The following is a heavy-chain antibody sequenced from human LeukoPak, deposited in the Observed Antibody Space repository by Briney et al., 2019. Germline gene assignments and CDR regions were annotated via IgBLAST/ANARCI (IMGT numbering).Heavy chain of an antibody. CDR1: GFSFSDHW. CDR3: ARDVTFRLDY. CDR2: IRQDGGDK. D-gene: IGHD2-21*02. V-gene: IGHV3-7*03. J-gene: IGHJ4*02. Sequence: GGSLRLSCAASGFSFSDHWMTWVRQAPGSGLGFVANIRQDGGDKNHVDSVKGRFTISRDNAKNTLYLQMNSLRAEDTAVYYCARDVTFRLDYWGQGILVSVSS.